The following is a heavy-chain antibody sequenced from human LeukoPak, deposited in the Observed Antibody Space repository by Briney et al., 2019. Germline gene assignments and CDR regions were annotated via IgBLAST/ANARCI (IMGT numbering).Heavy chain of an antibody. CDR2: ISGSGGST. CDR1: GFTFSSYA. CDR3: AKGHSGSYYSFDY. D-gene: IGHD1-26*01. V-gene: IGHV3-23*01. J-gene: IGHJ4*02. Sequence: PGGSLRLSCAASGFTFSSYAMSWVRQAPGKGLEWVSAISGSGGSTHYADSVKGRFTISRDNSKNTLYLQMNSLRAEDTAVYYCAKGHSGSYYSFDYWGQGTLVTVSS.